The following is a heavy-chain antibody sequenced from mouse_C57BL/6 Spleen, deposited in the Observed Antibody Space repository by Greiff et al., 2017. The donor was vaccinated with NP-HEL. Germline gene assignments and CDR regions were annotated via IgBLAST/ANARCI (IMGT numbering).Heavy chain of an antibody. CDR3: TTGTGYFDY. Sequence: EVQLQQSGAELVRPGASVKLSCTASGFNIKDDYMHWVKQRPEQGLEWIGWIDPENGDTEYASKFQGKATITADTSSNTAYLQLSSLTSEDTAVYYCTTGTGYFDYWGQGTTLSLL. CDR1: GFNIKDDY. D-gene: IGHD4-1*01. CDR2: IDPENGDT. V-gene: IGHV14-4*01. J-gene: IGHJ2*01.